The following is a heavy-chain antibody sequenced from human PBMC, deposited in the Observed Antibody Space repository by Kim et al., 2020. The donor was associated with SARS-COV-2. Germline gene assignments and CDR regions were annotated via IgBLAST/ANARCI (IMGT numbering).Heavy chain of an antibody. CDR3: AREDLGATKNAFDI. J-gene: IGHJ3*02. Sequence: AQKFQGRVTITADESTSTAYMELSSLRSEDTAVYYCAREDLGATKNAFDIWGQGTMVTVSS. V-gene: IGHV1-69*01. D-gene: IGHD1-26*01.